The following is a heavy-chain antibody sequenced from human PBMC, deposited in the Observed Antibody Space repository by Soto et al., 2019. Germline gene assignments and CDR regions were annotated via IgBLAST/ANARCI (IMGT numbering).Heavy chain of an antibody. D-gene: IGHD5-18*01. CDR2: ISWNSGSI. CDR1: GFTFDDYA. Sequence: EVQLVESGGGLVQPGRSLRLSCAASGFTFDDYAMHWVRQAPGKGLEWVSGISWNSGSIGYADSVKGRFTISRDNAKNSLYLQMNSLRAEDTALYYCAKSRPDTSIPDGYYYGMDVWGQGTTVTVSS. CDR3: AKSRPDTSIPDGYYYGMDV. V-gene: IGHV3-9*01. J-gene: IGHJ6*02.